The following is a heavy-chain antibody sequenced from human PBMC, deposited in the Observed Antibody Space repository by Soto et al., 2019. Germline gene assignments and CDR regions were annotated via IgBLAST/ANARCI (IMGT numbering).Heavy chain of an antibody. Sequence: SETLSLTCAVYGGSFSGYYWSWIRQPPGRGLEWIGEINHSGSTNYNPSLKSRVTISVGTSKNQFSLKLSSVTAADTAVYYCARGRSSGWYWNWFDPWGQGTLVTVSS. CDR1: GGSFSGYY. V-gene: IGHV4-34*01. CDR2: INHSGST. CDR3: ARGRSSGWYWNWFDP. J-gene: IGHJ5*02. D-gene: IGHD6-19*01.